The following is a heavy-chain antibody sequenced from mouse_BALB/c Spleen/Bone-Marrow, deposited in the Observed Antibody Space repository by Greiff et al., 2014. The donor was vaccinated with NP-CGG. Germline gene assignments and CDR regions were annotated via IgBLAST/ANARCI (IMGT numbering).Heavy chain of an antibody. Sequence: EVKLMESGGDLVKPGGSLKLSCAASGFTFSRYGMSWVSQTPDKRLEWVANISSGGSYTYYPDSVKGRFTISRDNAKNTLYLHMSSLKSEDTAMYYCARQYGNLGVMDYWGQGTSVTVSS. CDR2: ISSGGSYT. CDR3: ARQYGNLGVMDY. J-gene: IGHJ4*01. CDR1: GFTFSRYG. V-gene: IGHV5-6*01. D-gene: IGHD2-1*01.